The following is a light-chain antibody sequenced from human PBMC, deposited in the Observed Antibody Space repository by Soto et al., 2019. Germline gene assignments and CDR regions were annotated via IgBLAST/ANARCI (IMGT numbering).Light chain of an antibody. J-gene: IGKJ2*01. CDR1: QRINSY. Sequence: EIVLTQSPATLSLSPGERGTLSCRASQRINSYLVWYQQKPGQAPRLLIYDAVNRATGIPARFSGSGSGTDLALTISSAEPEDSAVSYCQQRNNWPPNTFGQWTRLEIK. V-gene: IGKV3-11*01. CDR2: DAV. CDR3: QQRNNWPPNT.